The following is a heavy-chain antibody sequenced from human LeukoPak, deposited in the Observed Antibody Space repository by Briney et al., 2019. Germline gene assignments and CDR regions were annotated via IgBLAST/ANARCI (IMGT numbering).Heavy chain of an antibody. V-gene: IGHV4-31*03. CDR1: GGSISSGGYY. CDR2: IYYSGST. J-gene: IGHJ4*02. CDR3: ARDSSALWLSY. Sequence: SETLCLTCTVSGGSISSGGYYWSWIRQHPGKGLEWIGYIYYSGSTYYNPSLKSRVTISVDTSKNQFSLKLSSVTAADTAVYYCARDSSALWLSYWGQGTLVTVSS. D-gene: IGHD3-10*01.